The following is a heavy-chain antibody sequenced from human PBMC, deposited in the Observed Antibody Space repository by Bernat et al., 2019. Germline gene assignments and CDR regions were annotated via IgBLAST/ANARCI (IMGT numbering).Heavy chain of an antibody. Sequence: EVQLLESGGGLVQPGGSLRLSCAASGFTFSNYAMSWVRQAPGQGLEWVSTISDSGGGTYYADSVKGRFIISRDNSDNSLYLQMNSLRAEDTAVYYCARRQQCDYWGRGALVTVSS. CDR2: ISDSGGGT. D-gene: IGHD6-13*01. CDR1: GFTFSNYA. CDR3: ARRQQCDY. J-gene: IGHJ4*02. V-gene: IGHV3-23*01.